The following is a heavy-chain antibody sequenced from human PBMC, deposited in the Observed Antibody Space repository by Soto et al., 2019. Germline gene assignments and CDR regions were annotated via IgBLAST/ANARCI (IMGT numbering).Heavy chain of an antibody. CDR3: ARADDITIFGVVITPDDAFDI. Sequence: MGWMNPISGNKGYAQKFQGRVTMTRNTSISTAYMELSSLRSEDTAVYYCARADDITIFGVVITPDDAFDICGQGTMVTVSS. CDR2: MNPISGNK. D-gene: IGHD3-3*01. J-gene: IGHJ3*02. V-gene: IGHV1-8*01.